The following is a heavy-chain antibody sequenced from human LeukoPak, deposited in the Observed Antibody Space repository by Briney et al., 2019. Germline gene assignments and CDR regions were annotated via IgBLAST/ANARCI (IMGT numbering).Heavy chain of an antibody. CDR2: IYYSGST. CDR1: GGSISSYY. J-gene: IGHJ6*03. CDR3: ARGDGYNPPFYYYYYTDV. Sequence: PSETLSLTCTVSGGSISSYYWSWIRQPPGKGLEWIGYIYYSGSTNYNPPLKSRVTISVDTSKNQFSLKLSSVTAADTAVYYCARGDGYNPPFYYYYYTDVWGKGTTVTVSS. D-gene: IGHD5-24*01. V-gene: IGHV4-59*08.